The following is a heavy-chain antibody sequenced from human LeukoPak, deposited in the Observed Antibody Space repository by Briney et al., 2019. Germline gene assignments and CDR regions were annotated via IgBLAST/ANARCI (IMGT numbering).Heavy chain of an antibody. D-gene: IGHD3-9*01. V-gene: IGHV4-38-2*02. CDR1: GYSISSGYY. CDR3: ASEYFDWLSPTYY. J-gene: IGHJ4*02. CDR2: IYHSGST. Sequence: TETLSLTCTVSGYSISSGYYWGWIRQPPGKGLEWIGSIYHSGSTYYSPSLKSRVTISVDTSKIQFFLKLSSVTPADTAVYYCASEYFDWLSPTYYWGQGTLVTVSS.